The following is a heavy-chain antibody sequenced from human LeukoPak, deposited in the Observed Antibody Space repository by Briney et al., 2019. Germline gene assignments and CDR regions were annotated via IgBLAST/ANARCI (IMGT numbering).Heavy chain of an antibody. J-gene: IGHJ4*02. CDR3: ASGGGWVFFN. CDR1: GFTSSDNF. Sequence: PGGSLRLSCAASGFTSSDNFMSWFRQSPGRGLEWVAHINSDGSEKNYVDSVKGRFTISRDNARNSQFLQMNSLRAEDTAVYYCASGGGWVFFNWGQGTLVTVSS. V-gene: IGHV3-7*01. D-gene: IGHD6-19*01. CDR2: INSDGSEK.